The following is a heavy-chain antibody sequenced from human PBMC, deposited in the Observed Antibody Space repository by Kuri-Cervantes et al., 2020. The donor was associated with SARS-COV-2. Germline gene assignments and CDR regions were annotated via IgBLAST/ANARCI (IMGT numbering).Heavy chain of an antibody. J-gene: IGHJ3*02. V-gene: IGHV3-11*04. Sequence: LSLTCAASGFTFSDYYMSWIRQAPGKGLEWVSYISSSGSTIYYADSVKGRFTISRDNAKNSLYLQMNSLRAEDTAVYYCASPGGIVSGPGAFDIWGQGTMGTVSS. CDR1: GFTFSDYY. CDR3: ASPGGIVSGPGAFDI. CDR2: ISSSGSTI. D-gene: IGHD3-10*01.